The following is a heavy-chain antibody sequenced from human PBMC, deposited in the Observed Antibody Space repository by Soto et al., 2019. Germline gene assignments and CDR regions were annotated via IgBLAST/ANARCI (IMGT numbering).Heavy chain of an antibody. V-gene: IGHV4-30-4*01. CDR3: ASHDIVATITDY. J-gene: IGHJ4*02. D-gene: IGHD5-12*01. Sequence: PSETLSLTCTVSGGSISSGDYYWSWIRQPPGKGLEWIGYIYYSGSTYYNPSLKSRVTISVDTSKNQFSLKLSSVTAADTAVYYCASHDIVATITDYWGQGTLVTAPQ. CDR1: GGSISSGDYY. CDR2: IYYSGST.